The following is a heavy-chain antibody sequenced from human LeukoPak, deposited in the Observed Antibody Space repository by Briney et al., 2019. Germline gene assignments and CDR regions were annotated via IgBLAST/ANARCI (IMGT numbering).Heavy chain of an antibody. Sequence: SVKVSCKASGGTFSSYAISWVRQAPGQGLEWMGGIIPIFGTANYAQKFQGRVTITADESTSTAYMELSSLRSEDTAVYYCARAEAYYGSGSSHLYYYYYYMDVWGKGTTVTISS. J-gene: IGHJ6*03. CDR2: IIPIFGTA. V-gene: IGHV1-69*13. CDR3: ARAEAYYGSGSSHLYYYYYYMDV. D-gene: IGHD3-10*01. CDR1: GGTFSSYA.